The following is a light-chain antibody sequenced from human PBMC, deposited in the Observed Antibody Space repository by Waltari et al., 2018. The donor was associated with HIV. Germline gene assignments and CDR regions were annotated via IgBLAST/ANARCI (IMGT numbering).Light chain of an antibody. CDR2: DVS. Sequence: QSALTQPASVSGSAGQSITLSCTGTSSDVGAYNFVSWYQQHPDKAPELMIYDVSDLPLGMANRFSGSKSGNTASLNISGLQAEDEADYYYSALTGSIYVFGTGTKVTVL. J-gene: IGLJ1*01. V-gene: IGLV2-14*03. CDR1: SSDVGAYNF. CDR3: SALTGSIYV.